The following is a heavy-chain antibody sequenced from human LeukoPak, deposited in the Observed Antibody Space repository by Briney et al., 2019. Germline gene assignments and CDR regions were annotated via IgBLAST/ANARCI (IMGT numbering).Heavy chain of an antibody. CDR1: AFTFTSYN. V-gene: IGHV3-15*01. Sequence: PGGSLRLSCGASAFTFTSYNMNWVRQAPGKGLEWVGRIKSKSVGRTTDYAEPVKGRFTISRDDSKNTLYLEMNSLKTEDTAVYYCTTAPAGTFDYWGQGTLVTVSS. D-gene: IGHD1-26*01. CDR2: IKSKSVGRTT. J-gene: IGHJ4*02. CDR3: TTAPAGTFDY.